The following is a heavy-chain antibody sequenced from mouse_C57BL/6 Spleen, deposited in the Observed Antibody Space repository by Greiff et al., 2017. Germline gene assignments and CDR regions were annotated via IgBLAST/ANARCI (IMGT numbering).Heavy chain of an antibody. CDR3: ALGELRAMDY. V-gene: IGHV1-26*01. D-gene: IGHD2-1*01. CDR2: INPNNGGT. CDR1: GYTFTDYY. Sequence: VQLQQSGPELVKPGASVKISCKASGYTFTDYYMNWVKQSHGKSLEWIGDINPNNGGTSYNQKFKGKATLTVDKSSSTAYMELRSLTSEDSAVYYCALGELRAMDYWGQGTSVTVSS. J-gene: IGHJ4*01.